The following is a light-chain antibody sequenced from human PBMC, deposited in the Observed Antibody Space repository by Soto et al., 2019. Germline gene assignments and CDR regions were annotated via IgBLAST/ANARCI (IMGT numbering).Light chain of an antibody. Sequence: EIVMTQSPATLSVSPGERATLSCWASQSVSSNLAWYQQKPGQAPRLLIFGASTRATGIPARFSGSGFGTEFNLTISSLQSEDFAVYYCQQYNNWPPLPFGGGTKVEIK. V-gene: IGKV3-15*01. CDR3: QQYNNWPPLP. J-gene: IGKJ4*01. CDR2: GAS. CDR1: QSVSSN.